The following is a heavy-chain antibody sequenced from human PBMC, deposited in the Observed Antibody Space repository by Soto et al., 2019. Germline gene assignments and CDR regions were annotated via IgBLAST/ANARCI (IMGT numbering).Heavy chain of an antibody. Sequence: QVQLVQSGAEVMKPGSSVKVSCKASGGTFSSYAFSWVRQAPGQGLEWMGGIIPIFATANYAQKFQGRVTITADKSSSTAYMELRSLRSEDTAVYYCARHQRPNYYYGMEFWVQGTTVTVSS. J-gene: IGHJ6*02. CDR2: IIPIFATA. CDR1: GGTFSSYA. CDR3: ARHQRPNYYYGMEF. D-gene: IGHD1-1*01. V-gene: IGHV1-69*14.